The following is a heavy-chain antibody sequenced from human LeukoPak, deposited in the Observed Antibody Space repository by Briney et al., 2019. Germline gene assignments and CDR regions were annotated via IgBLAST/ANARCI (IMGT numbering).Heavy chain of an antibody. CDR3: VRLDAAAGRYLQFYY. Sequence: SETLSLTCTVSGGSISSSSYYWGWIRQPPGKGLEWIGSIYYSGSTYYNPSLKSRVTISVDTSKNQFSLKLSSVTAADTAVYYCVRLDAAAGRYLQFYYWGQGTLVTVSS. CDR2: IYYSGST. J-gene: IGHJ4*02. CDR1: GGSISSSSYY. D-gene: IGHD5-24*01. V-gene: IGHV4-39*01.